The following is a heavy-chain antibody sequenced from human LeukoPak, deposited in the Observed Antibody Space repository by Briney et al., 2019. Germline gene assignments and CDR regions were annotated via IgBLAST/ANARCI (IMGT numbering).Heavy chain of an antibody. Sequence: GRSLSLSCAASGFTFSSYGMHWVRQAPGKGLEWVAVIWYDGSNKYYADSVKGRFTISRDNSKNTLYLQMNSLRAEDTAVYYCARELLSLQGYYYGMDVWGQGTTVTVSS. CDR1: GFTFSSYG. J-gene: IGHJ6*02. D-gene: IGHD3-10*01. CDR3: ARELLSLQGYYYGMDV. V-gene: IGHV3-33*01. CDR2: IWYDGSNK.